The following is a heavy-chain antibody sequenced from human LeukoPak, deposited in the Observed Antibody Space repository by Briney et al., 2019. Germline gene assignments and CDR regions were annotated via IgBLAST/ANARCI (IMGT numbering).Heavy chain of an antibody. V-gene: IGHV4-39*02. Sequence: PSETLSLTCTVSGGSISSSSYYWGWIRQPPGKGLEWIGSIYYSGSTYYNPSLKSRVTISVDTSKNQFSLKLSSVTAADTAVYYCAREPREGRYDYWGQGTLVTVSS. CDR2: IYYSGST. CDR3: AREPREGRYDY. J-gene: IGHJ4*02. D-gene: IGHD3-10*01. CDR1: GGSISSSSYY.